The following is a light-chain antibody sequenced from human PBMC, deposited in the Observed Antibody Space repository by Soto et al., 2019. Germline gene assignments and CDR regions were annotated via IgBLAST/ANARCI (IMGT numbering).Light chain of an antibody. J-gene: IGLJ3*02. CDR3: QTWGSGPWV. CDR1: SGHSSYA. Sequence: QSVLTQSPSASASMGDSVKLTCTLSSGHSSYAITWHQQQPEKGPRYLMKVNSDGSHIKGDGIPDRFSGSSSGAERYLTISSLQSEDEADYYCQTWGSGPWVFGGGTKLTVL. CDR2: VNSDGSH. V-gene: IGLV4-69*01.